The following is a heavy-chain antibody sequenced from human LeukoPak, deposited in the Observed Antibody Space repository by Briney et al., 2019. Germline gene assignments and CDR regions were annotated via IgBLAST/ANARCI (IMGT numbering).Heavy chain of an antibody. CDR3: ARASYYDFWSGDAFDI. Sequence: PSQTLSLTCTVSGGSISSGSYYWSWIRQPAGKGLEWIGRIYTSGSTNYNPSLKSRVNISVDTSKNQFSLKLSSVTAADTAVYYCARASYYDFWSGDAFDIWGQGTMVTVSS. CDR1: GGSISSGSYY. J-gene: IGHJ3*02. CDR2: IYTSGST. D-gene: IGHD3-3*01. V-gene: IGHV4-61*02.